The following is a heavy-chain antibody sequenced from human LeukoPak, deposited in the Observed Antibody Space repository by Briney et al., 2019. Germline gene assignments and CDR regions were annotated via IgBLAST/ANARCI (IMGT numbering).Heavy chain of an antibody. CDR1: GGSFSDYF. V-gene: IGHV4-31*11. J-gene: IGHJ3*02. CDR2: IYYSGNT. D-gene: IGHD2-15*01. CDR3: ARGCSGGSCYSDAFDI. Sequence: PSETLSLTCAVYGGSFSDYFWMWIRQHPGKGLEWIGYIYYSGNTYYNPSLKSRVIISIDTSKNQFSLKLSSVTAADTAVFYCARGCSGGSCYSDAFDIWGQGTMVTVSS.